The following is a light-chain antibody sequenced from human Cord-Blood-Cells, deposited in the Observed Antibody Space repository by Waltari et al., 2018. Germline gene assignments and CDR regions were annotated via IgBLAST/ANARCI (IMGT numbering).Light chain of an antibody. CDR3: QQCNSYSRT. V-gene: IGKV1-5*03. CDR2: KAS. Sequence: DIQMTQSPSTLSASVGDRVTITCRASQSISSWLAWYQQKPGKAPKLLIYKASSLESGVPSRFSGSGSGTEFTLTISSLQPDDFATYYCQQCNSYSRTFGPGTKVDIK. J-gene: IGKJ3*01. CDR1: QSISSW.